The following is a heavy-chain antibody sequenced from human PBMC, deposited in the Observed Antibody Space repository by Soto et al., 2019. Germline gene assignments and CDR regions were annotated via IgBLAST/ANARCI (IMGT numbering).Heavy chain of an antibody. J-gene: IGHJ4*02. Sequence: EVQVLESGGGLVQPGGSLRLSCVASGFTFSDFAMSWVRQAPGKGLEWVSSISGSGGTIYYADSVKGRFTISRDNSNNTLYLQRHSLRADDTAVYFCAKLRGSGWYFPYWGQGTRVAVSS. D-gene: IGHD6-19*01. CDR1: GFTFSDFA. CDR3: AKLRGSGWYFPY. CDR2: ISGSGGTI. V-gene: IGHV3-23*01.